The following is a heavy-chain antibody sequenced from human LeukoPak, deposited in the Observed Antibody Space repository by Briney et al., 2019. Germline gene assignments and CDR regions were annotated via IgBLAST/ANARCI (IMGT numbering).Heavy chain of an antibody. J-gene: IGHJ4*02. CDR3: AKGHEDIVVVVAAARVFDY. D-gene: IGHD2-15*01. Sequence: GGSLRLSCAASGFTFSSYAMSWVRQAPGKGLEWVAVISYDGSNKYYADSVKGRFTISRDNSKNTLYLQMNSLRAEDTAVYYCAKGHEDIVVVVAAARVFDYWGQGTLVTVSS. CDR1: GFTFSSYA. V-gene: IGHV3-30*18. CDR2: ISYDGSNK.